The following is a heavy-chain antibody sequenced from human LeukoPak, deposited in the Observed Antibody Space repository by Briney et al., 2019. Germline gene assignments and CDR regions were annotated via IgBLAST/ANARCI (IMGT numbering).Heavy chain of an antibody. V-gene: IGHV3-7*03. CDR3: ARVGIAVARYYYYYMDV. CDR2: IKEDESEK. J-gene: IGHJ6*03. CDR1: GFTFSNYW. D-gene: IGHD6-19*01. Sequence: GGSLRLSCAASGFTFSNYWMSWVRQAPGNGPEWVANIKEDESEKNYVDSVKGRFTISRDSAKNSLYLQMNSLRAEDTAVYYCARVGIAVARYYYYYMDVWGKGTTVTVSS.